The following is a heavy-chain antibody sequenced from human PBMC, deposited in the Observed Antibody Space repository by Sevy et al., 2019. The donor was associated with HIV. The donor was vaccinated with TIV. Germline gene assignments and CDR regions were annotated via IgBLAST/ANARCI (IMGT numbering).Heavy chain of an antibody. CDR1: GGSVSRYY. D-gene: IGHD3-16*01. J-gene: IGHJ5*02. V-gene: IGHV4-59*02. Sequence: SETLSLTCTVSGGSVSRYYWSWIRQPPGKGLEWIGYIYYSGSTNYNPSLKSRVTISVDTSKNQFSLKLSSVTAADTAVYYCAREGARDNWFDPWGQGTLVTVSS. CDR3: AREGARDNWFDP. CDR2: IYYSGST.